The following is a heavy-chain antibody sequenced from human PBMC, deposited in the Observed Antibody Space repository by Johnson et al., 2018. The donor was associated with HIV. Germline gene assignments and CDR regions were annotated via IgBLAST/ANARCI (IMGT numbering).Heavy chain of an antibody. D-gene: IGHD4-17*01. CDR3: ARSMTTVTVAFDI. Sequence: VQLVESGGRVVRPGGSLRLSCAAFGFTFNDYGMSWVRQAPGKGLEWVSGINWNGGTTGYADSVKGRFTISRDNAKNSLFMQMNSLRAEDTAVYYCARSMTTVTVAFDIWGQGTMVTVSS. V-gene: IGHV3-20*04. CDR2: INWNGGTT. CDR1: GFTFNDYG. J-gene: IGHJ3*02.